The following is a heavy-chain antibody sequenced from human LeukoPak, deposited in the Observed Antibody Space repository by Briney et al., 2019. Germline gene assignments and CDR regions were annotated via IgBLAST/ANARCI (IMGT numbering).Heavy chain of an antibody. Sequence: GGSLRLSCAASGFTFSSYGMHWVRQAPGKGLEWVAVISYDGSNKYYADSVKGRFTISRDNSKNTLYLQMNSPRAEDTAVYYCARDQVAGYYYYYYMDVWGKGTTVTVSS. CDR1: GFTFSSYG. J-gene: IGHJ6*03. CDR2: ISYDGSNK. D-gene: IGHD6-19*01. CDR3: ARDQVAGYYYYYYMDV. V-gene: IGHV3-30*03.